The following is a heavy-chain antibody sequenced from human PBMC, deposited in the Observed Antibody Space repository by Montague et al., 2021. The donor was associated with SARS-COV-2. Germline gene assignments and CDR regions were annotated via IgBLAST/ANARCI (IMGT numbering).Heavy chain of an antibody. CDR3: ARDQESGGCGGLLVGYYYGMDV. Sequence: SETLSLTCTVSGYSISSGYYWGWIRQSPGKGLEWIGSFYHSGSTYYNPSLKSRVTISVDTSKNQFSLKLSSVTADDTAVYYCARDQESGGCGGLLVGYYYGMDVWGQGTTVTVSS. CDR1: GYSISSGYY. D-gene: IGHD3-10*01. J-gene: IGHJ6*02. V-gene: IGHV4-38-2*02. CDR2: FYHSGST.